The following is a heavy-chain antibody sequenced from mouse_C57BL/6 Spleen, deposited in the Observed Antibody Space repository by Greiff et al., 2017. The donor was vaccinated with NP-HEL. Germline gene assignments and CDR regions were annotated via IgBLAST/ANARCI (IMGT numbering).Heavy chain of an antibody. CDR2: ISYDGSN. D-gene: IGHD1-1*01. CDR1: GYSITSGYY. J-gene: IGHJ1*03. Sequence: VQLKESGPGLVKPSQSLSLTCPVTGYSITSGYYWNWIRQFPGNKLEWMGYISYDGSNNYNPSLKNRISITRDTSKNQFFLKLNSVTTEDTATYYCARARELLRNWYFDVWGTGTTVTVSS. CDR3: ARARELLRNWYFDV. V-gene: IGHV3-6*01.